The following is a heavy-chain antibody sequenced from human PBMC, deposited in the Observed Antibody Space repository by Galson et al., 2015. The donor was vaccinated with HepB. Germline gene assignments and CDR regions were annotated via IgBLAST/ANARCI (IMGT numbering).Heavy chain of an antibody. CDR1: GFTFSGSA. V-gene: IGHV3-73*01. CDR2: IRSKINNYAT. CDR3: TRKEWYHFDH. J-gene: IGHJ4*01. D-gene: IGHD3-3*01. Sequence: SLRLSCAASGFTFSGSAMHWVRQAPGKGLEWLGRIRSKINNYATSYAASVKGRFTISRDESKNTAYLQMNSLKTDDTAVYYCTRKEWYHFDHWGHGTLVTVSS.